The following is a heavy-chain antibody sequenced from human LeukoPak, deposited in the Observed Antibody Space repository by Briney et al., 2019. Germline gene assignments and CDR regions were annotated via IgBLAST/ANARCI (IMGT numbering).Heavy chain of an antibody. D-gene: IGHD1-1*01. CDR1: GGSISSGGYS. CDR3: ARVGSDWNDVRYNWFDP. J-gene: IGHJ5*02. Sequence: SETLSLTCAVSGGSISSGGYSWSWIRQPPGKGLEWIGYIFQSGSTYYNPSLKSRVTISVDRSKNQFSLKLSPVTAADTAVYYCARVGSDWNDVRYNWFDPWGQGTLVTVSS. CDR2: IFQSGST. V-gene: IGHV4-30-2*01.